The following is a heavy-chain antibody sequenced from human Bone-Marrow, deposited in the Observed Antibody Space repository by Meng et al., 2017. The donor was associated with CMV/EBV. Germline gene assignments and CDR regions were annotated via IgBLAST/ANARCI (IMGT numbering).Heavy chain of an antibody. CDR1: GFTFSSYS. V-gene: IGHV3-21*01. Sequence: GESLKISCAASGFTFSSYSMNWVRQAPGKGLECVSFISASNYRYYADSVKGRFTISRDNAKNSLYLQMNSLRADDTAVYYCARGIVGATADYWGQGTLVTVSS. D-gene: IGHD1-26*01. J-gene: IGHJ4*02. CDR2: ISASNYR. CDR3: ARGIVGATADY.